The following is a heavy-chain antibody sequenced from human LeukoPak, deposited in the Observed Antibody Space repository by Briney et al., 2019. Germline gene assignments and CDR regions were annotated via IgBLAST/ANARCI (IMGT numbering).Heavy chain of an antibody. Sequence: PGGSLRLSCAASGFTVSSNYMSWVRQAPGKGLEWVSYISSSGSTIYYADSVKGRFTISRDNAKNSLYLQMNSLRAEDTAVYYCAREGYSYGLLPVRYYYYMDVWGKGTTVTVSS. D-gene: IGHD5-18*01. J-gene: IGHJ6*03. CDR3: AREGYSYGLLPVRYYYYMDV. V-gene: IGHV3-11*04. CDR1: GFTVSSNY. CDR2: ISSSGSTI.